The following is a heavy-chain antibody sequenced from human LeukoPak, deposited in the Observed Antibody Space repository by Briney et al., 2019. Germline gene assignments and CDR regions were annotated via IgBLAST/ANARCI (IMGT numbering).Heavy chain of an antibody. CDR1: GFRFSSQW. J-gene: IGHJ3*02. CDR2: VNQGGTGK. CDR3: AKDMMAIVGGTTSAFDM. V-gene: IGHV3-7*03. Sequence: PGGSLRLSCAASGFRFSSQWMSWVRQAPGKGLEWVAIVNQGGTGKYYVDSVKGRFTISRDNAENSLYLQMNSLRAEDTALYYCAKDMMAIVGGTTSAFDMWGQGTMVTVSS. D-gene: IGHD1-26*01.